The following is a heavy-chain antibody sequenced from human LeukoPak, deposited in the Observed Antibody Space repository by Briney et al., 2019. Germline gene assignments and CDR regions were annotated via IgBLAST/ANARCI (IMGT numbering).Heavy chain of an antibody. J-gene: IGHJ4*02. CDR2: INPNSGGT. Sequence: ASLKVSCKASGYTFSDYYMHWVRQAPGQGLEWMGWINPNSGGTNYAQNFQGRVTMTRDTSINTAYMELSRLTSDDTAVYYCARGPLQSDWYYFDYRGQGILVTVSS. D-gene: IGHD3/OR15-3a*01. CDR1: GYTFSDYY. V-gene: IGHV1-2*02. CDR3: ARGPLQSDWYYFDY.